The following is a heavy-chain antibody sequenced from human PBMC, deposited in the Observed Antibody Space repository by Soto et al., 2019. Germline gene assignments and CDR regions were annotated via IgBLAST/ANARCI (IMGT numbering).Heavy chain of an antibody. CDR1: GYTFSSYG. CDR2: ISAFNGDT. V-gene: IGHV1-18*01. Sequence: QVQLVQSGAEVKKPGASVKVSCKASGYTFSSYGIIWVRQAPGQGLEWMGWISAFNGDTNSARELQGRVTMTTDTSTNTAYMELRSLRSDDTVVYYCARDRGDGGLGDVDIWGQGTMVTVSS. CDR3: ARDRGDGGLGDVDI. D-gene: IGHD3-16*01. J-gene: IGHJ3*02.